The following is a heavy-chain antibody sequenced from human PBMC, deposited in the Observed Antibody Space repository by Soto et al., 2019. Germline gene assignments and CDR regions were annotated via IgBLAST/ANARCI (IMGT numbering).Heavy chain of an antibody. CDR1: GGSISSGGYY. Sequence: SETLSPTCNVSGGSISSGGYYWSWIRQHPGKGLEWIGYIYYSGSTYYNPSLKSRVTISIDTEKNQFSLQLSSVTVADTAFYYCAGGGSLVVATRRLMDVWGKGTTVTVSS. V-gene: IGHV4-31*03. J-gene: IGHJ6*03. CDR2: IYYSGST. CDR3: AGGGSLVVATRRLMDV. D-gene: IGHD2-2*01.